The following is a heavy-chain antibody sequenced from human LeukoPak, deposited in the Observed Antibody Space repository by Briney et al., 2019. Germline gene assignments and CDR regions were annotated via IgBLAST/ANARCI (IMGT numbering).Heavy chain of an antibody. J-gene: IGHJ5*02. Sequence: GGSLRLSCAASGFTFSSYGMHWVRQAPGKGLEWVAVISYDGSNKYYADSVKGRFTISRDNSKNTLYLQMNSLRAEDTAVYYCAKDLGVQLERPVGHWFDPWGQGTLVTVSS. CDR3: AKDLGVQLERPVGHWFDP. CDR1: GFTFSSYG. D-gene: IGHD1-1*01. V-gene: IGHV3-30*18. CDR2: ISYDGSNK.